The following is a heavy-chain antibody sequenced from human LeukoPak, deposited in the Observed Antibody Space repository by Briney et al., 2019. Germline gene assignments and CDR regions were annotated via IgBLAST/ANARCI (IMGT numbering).Heavy chain of an antibody. Sequence: GGSLRLSCAASGFTSSSYSMNWVRQAPGKGLEWVSSISSSSYIYYADSVKGRFTISRDNARNSLYLQMNSLRAEDTAVYYCARDLRRYFDYWGQGTLVTVSS. V-gene: IGHV3-21*01. CDR3: ARDLRRYFDY. J-gene: IGHJ4*02. CDR2: ISSSSYI. CDR1: GFTSSSYS.